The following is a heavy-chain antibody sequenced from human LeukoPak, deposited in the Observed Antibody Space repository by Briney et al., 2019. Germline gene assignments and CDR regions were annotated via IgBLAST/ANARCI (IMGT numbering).Heavy chain of an antibody. V-gene: IGHV4-34*01. CDR1: GFTFSDYY. CDR3: ARASYDFWSGYTTNWFDP. Sequence: GSLRLSCAASGFTFSDYYMSWIRQPPGKGLEWIGEINHSGSTNYNPSLKSRVTISVDTSKNQFSLKLSSVTAADTAVYYCARASYDFWSGYTTNWFDPWGQGTLVTVSS. D-gene: IGHD3-3*01. CDR2: INHSGST. J-gene: IGHJ5*02.